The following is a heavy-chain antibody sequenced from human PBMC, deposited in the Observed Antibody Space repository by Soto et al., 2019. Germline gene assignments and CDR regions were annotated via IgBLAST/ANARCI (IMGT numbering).Heavy chain of an antibody. D-gene: IGHD3-22*01. Sequence: ASVKVSCKASGYTFTDYYVHWVRQAPGQGLEWMGWINPNSGGTKSAQKFQGRVTMTRDTSISTAYMELSRLRSNDTAVYYCARRKGDYYDSSGYHYYFDYWGQGTLVTVSS. CDR3: ARRKGDYYDSSGYHYYFDY. V-gene: IGHV1-2*02. J-gene: IGHJ4*02. CDR1: GYTFTDYY. CDR2: INPNSGGT.